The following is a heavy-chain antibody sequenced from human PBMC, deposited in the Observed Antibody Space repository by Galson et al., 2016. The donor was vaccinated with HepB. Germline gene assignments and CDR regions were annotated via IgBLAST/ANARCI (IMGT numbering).Heavy chain of an antibody. CDR2: MYYAGST. Sequence: ETLSLTCTVSRGSVDSNNYYWGWIRQPPGKGLEWIGSMYYAGSTYYNPSLKSRITISVDTSKNQFSLKVSSVTAADTAVYYCARHRAYCGGGSCHPQSRKFDYWGQGTLVTVSA. V-gene: IGHV4-39*01. D-gene: IGHD2-15*01. CDR3: ARHRAYCGGGSCHPQSRKFDY. CDR1: RGSVDSNNYY. J-gene: IGHJ4*02.